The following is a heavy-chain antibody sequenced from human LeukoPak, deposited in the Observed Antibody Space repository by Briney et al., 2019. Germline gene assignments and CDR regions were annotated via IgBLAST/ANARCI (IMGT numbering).Heavy chain of an antibody. Sequence: GGSLRLSCAASGFTFSSYSINWVRQAPGKGLEWVSCVSSTSSFIYYADSVKGRFTISRDNAKNTLYLQMSSLRAEDTAVYYCAKVGDYYGSGKYSNFDYWGQGTLVTVSS. D-gene: IGHD3-10*01. J-gene: IGHJ4*02. CDR1: GFTFSSYS. V-gene: IGHV3-21*04. CDR3: AKVGDYYGSGKYSNFDY. CDR2: VSSTSSFI.